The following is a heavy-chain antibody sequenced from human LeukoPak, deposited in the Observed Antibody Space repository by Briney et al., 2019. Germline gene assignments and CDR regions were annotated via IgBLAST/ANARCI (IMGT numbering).Heavy chain of an antibody. D-gene: IGHD3-22*01. CDR3: AKEGQYYYDSSGYYPIDY. CDR2: ISGSGGST. CDR1: GFTFSSNA. J-gene: IGHJ4*02. Sequence: GGSLRLSCAASGFTFSSNAMSWVRQAPGKGLEWVSAISGSGGSTYYADSVKGRFTISTDNSKHTLYLQMNSLRAEDTAVYYCAKEGQYYYDSSGYYPIDYWGQGTLVTVSS. V-gene: IGHV3-23*01.